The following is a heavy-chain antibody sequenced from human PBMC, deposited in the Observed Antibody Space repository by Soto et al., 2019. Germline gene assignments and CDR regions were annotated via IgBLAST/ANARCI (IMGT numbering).Heavy chain of an antibody. CDR1: GGSFSGYY. Sequence: PSETLSLTCAVSGGSFSGYYWSWIRQTPGKGMEWIGGINHRGGTNLNPSLETRVTISVDASKNQFSLHLSSATAADTAVYYCARDGFFSGGSCRVGIWFDPWAQGTLVTVSS. J-gene: IGHJ5*02. D-gene: IGHD2-15*01. V-gene: IGHV4-34*01. CDR2: INHRGGT. CDR3: ARDGFFSGGSCRVGIWFDP.